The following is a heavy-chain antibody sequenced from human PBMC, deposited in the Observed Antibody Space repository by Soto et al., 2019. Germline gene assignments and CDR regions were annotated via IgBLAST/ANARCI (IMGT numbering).Heavy chain of an antibody. CDR3: VKGEYYYDSSGYYPFDY. J-gene: IGHJ4*02. V-gene: IGHV3-64D*06. CDR2: ISTNGGST. Sequence: PGGSLRLSCLASGFTFSIYAMHWVRQAPGKGLENVSSISTNGGSTDYAESVKGRFTISRDNSKNTVYLQMSSLRVEDTAVYYCVKGEYYYDSSGYYPFDYWGQGTLVTVS. D-gene: IGHD3-22*01. CDR1: GFTFSIYA.